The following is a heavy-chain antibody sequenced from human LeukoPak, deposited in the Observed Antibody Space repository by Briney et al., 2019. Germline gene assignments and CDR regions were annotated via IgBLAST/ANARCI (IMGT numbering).Heavy chain of an antibody. CDR1: GGSISSSSYY. J-gene: IGHJ4*02. CDR2: INHSGST. CDR3: AREWAPQPYLVYCSSTSCYSPYYFDY. V-gene: IGHV4-39*07. D-gene: IGHD2-2*01. Sequence: SETLSLTCTVSGGSISSSSYYWGWIRQPPGKGLEWIGEINHSGSTNYNPSLKSRVTISVDTSKNQFSLKLSSVTAADTAVYYCAREWAPQPYLVYCSSTSCYSPYYFDYWGQGTLVTVSS.